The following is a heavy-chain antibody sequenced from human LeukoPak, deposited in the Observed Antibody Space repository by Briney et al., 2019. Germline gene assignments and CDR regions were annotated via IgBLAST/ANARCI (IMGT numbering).Heavy chain of an antibody. J-gene: IGHJ4*02. CDR2: ISSSGSTI. Sequence: GGSLSLSCAASGFTFGDYYMSWIRQAPGRGLEWISYISSSGSTIYYADSVKGRFTISRDNAKNSLYLQMNSLRAEDTAVHYCASCGYYDILTGYYGGYFDYWGQGTLVTVSS. V-gene: IGHV3-11*01. CDR3: ASCGYYDILTGYYGGYFDY. D-gene: IGHD3-9*01. CDR1: GFTFGDYY.